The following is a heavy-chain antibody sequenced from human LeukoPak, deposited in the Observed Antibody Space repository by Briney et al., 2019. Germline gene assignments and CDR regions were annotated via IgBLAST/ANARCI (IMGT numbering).Heavy chain of an antibody. D-gene: IGHD3-22*01. CDR2: IYPGDSDT. J-gene: IGHJ3*01. Sequence: GESLKISCKGFGYSFTSYWIGWVRQLPGRGLEWLGIIYPGDSDTRYSPSFQGQVTISADKSITTAYLQWSSLKASDTAMYYCARTYYYDSSGDVFDFWGQGTMVTVSS. CDR3: ARTYYYDSSGDVFDF. V-gene: IGHV5-51*01. CDR1: GYSFTSYW.